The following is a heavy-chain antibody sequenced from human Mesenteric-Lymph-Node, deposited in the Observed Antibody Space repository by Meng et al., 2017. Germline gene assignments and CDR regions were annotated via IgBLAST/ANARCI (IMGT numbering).Heavy chain of an antibody. V-gene: IGHV3-21*01. D-gene: IGHD5-24*01. J-gene: IGHJ4*02. CDR2: ISSSSSYI. CDR3: ARGPFLGGYKALFAY. Sequence: GGSLRLSCAASGFKFGDYWMTWVRRAPGKGLEWVSSISSSSSYIYYADSVKGRFTISRDNAKNSLYLQMNSLRAEDTAVYYCARGPFLGGYKALFAYWGQGTLVTVSS. CDR1: GFKFGDYW.